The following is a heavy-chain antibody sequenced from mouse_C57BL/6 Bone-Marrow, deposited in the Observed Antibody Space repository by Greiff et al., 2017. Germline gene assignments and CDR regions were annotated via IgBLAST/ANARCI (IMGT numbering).Heavy chain of an antibody. V-gene: IGHV1-82*01. J-gene: IGHJ1*03. CDR3: ARRLRRRTRCFDV. CDR1: GYAFSSSW. Sequence: QVQLKESGPELVKPGASVKISCKASGYAFSSSWMNWVKQRPGKGLEWIGRIYPGDGDTNYNGKFKGKATMTADNSSSTAYMQLSSLTSEDSAVYFCARRLRRRTRCFDVWGTGTTVTVSS. CDR2: IYPGDGDT. D-gene: IGHD2-4*01.